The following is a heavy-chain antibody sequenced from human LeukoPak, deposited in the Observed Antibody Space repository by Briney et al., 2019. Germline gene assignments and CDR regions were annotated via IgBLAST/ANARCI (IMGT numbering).Heavy chain of an antibody. CDR3: ARVAGAHSSSWHRNWFDP. V-gene: IGHV1-69*13. D-gene: IGHD6-13*01. Sequence: ASVKVSCKASGYTFTSYAMNWVRQAPGQGLEWMGGIIPIFGTANYAQKFQGRVTITADESTSTAYMELSSLRSEDTAVYYCARVAGAHSSSWHRNWFDPWGQGTLVTVSS. CDR2: IIPIFGTA. CDR1: GYTFTSYA. J-gene: IGHJ5*02.